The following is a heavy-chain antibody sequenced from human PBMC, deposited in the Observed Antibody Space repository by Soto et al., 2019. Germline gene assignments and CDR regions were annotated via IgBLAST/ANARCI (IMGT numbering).Heavy chain of an antibody. Sequence: QVQLQQSGPGLVKPSQTLSLTCAITGDSVSSNSAGWSWVRQSPSRGLEWLGRTYYRSKWYYEYAVSVRRRITINPDTSKNQYSLQLNSLTPEYTAVYFCARGEQYSGRIFDYWGQGTLVTVSS. D-gene: IGHD1-26*01. CDR1: GDSVSSNSAG. V-gene: IGHV6-1*01. CDR2: TYYRSKWYY. CDR3: ARGEQYSGRIFDY. J-gene: IGHJ4*01.